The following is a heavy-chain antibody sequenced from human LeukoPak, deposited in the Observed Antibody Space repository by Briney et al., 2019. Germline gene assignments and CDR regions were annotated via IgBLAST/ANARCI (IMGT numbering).Heavy chain of an antibody. D-gene: IGHD3-10*01. CDR3: ARVYGSGSYYTYYYYMDV. CDR2: ISAYNGNT. CDR1: GYTFTSYG. V-gene: IGHV1-18*01. Sequence: ASVKVSCKASGYTFTSYGISWERQAPGQGLEWMGWISAYNGNTNYAQKLQGRVTMTTDTSTSTAYMELRSLRSDDTAVYYCARVYGSGSYYTYYYYMDVWGKGTTVTVSS. J-gene: IGHJ6*03.